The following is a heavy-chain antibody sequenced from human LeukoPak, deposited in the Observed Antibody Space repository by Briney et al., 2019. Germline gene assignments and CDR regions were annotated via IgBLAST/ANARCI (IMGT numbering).Heavy chain of an antibody. D-gene: IGHD2-2*03. J-gene: IGHJ1*01. Sequence: ASVTVSFTTSGYRFTAYPLHWVRQAPGQGVEWLGWMNPHSGETSNAQKFQGRVTMTRDTSISVAYMELSSLRSDDTAVYYCARGMDAEAFQNWGQGTLVTVSS. V-gene: IGHV1-2*02. CDR2: MNPHSGET. CDR3: ARGMDAEAFQN. CDR1: GYRFTAYP.